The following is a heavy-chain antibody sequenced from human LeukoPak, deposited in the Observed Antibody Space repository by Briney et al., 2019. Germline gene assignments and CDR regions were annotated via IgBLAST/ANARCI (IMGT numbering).Heavy chain of an antibody. V-gene: IGHV3-21*01. Sequence: GGSLRLSCAASGFTFSSYSMNWVRQAPGKGLEWVSSISSSSSYIYYADSVKGRFTISRDNAKNSLYLQMNSLRAEDTAVYYCARDVDTAVPFDYWGQGTLVTVSS. CDR2: ISSSSSYI. CDR1: GFTFSSYS. CDR3: ARDVDTAVPFDY. J-gene: IGHJ4*02. D-gene: IGHD5-18*01.